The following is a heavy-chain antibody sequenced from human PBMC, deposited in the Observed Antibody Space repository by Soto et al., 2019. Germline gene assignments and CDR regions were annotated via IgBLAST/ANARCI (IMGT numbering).Heavy chain of an antibody. J-gene: IGHJ6*03. D-gene: IGHD2-2*01. CDR2: INPSGGST. V-gene: IGHV1-46*03. Sequence: ASVKVSCEASGYTFTSYYMHWVRQSPGQGLEWMGIINPSGGSTSYAQKFQGRVTMTRDTSTSTVYMELSSLRSEDTAVYYCARDDCSSTSCRGDYYYYYMDVWGKGTTVTVSS. CDR3: ARDDCSSTSCRGDYYYYYMDV. CDR1: GYTFTSYY.